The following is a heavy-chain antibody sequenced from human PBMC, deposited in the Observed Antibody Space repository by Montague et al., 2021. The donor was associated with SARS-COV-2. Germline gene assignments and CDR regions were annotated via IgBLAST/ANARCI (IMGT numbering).Heavy chain of an antibody. Sequence: SLRLSCAASGFTFSSYAMHWVRQAPGKGLEWVAVISYDGSNKYYADSVKGRFTISRDNSKNTLYLQMNSLRAEDTAVYYCARVGSGSHYGYFDYWGQGTLVTVSS. J-gene: IGHJ4*02. V-gene: IGHV3-30*04. CDR2: ISYDGSNK. CDR1: GFTFSSYA. CDR3: ARVGSGSHYGYFDY. D-gene: IGHD1-26*01.